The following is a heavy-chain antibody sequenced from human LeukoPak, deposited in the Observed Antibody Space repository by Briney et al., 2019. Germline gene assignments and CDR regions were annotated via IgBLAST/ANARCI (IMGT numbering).Heavy chain of an antibody. CDR1: GITFSNYA. Sequence: GGSLRLSCAASGITFSNYAMSWVRQAPGKGLEWVSGISGSGGSTHYADSVKGRFTISRDNSKNTLYLRMNSLRAEDTAVCYCARSLGLMVYAFYYFDYWGQGTLVTVSS. V-gene: IGHV3-23*01. CDR3: ARSLGLMVYAFYYFDY. CDR2: ISGSGGST. D-gene: IGHD2-8*01. J-gene: IGHJ4*02.